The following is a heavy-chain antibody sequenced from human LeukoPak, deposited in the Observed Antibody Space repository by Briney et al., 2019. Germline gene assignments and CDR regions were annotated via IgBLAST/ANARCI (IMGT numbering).Heavy chain of an antibody. J-gene: IGHJ6*03. CDR1: GGSISSYY. CDR2: IYTSGST. Sequence: SETLSLTCTVSGGSISSYYWSWIRQPAGKGLEWIGRIYTSGSTNYNPSLKSRVTMSVDTSKNQFSLKLSSVTAADTAVYYCARGRYQLLWGDYYYYYMDVWGKGTTVTISS. V-gene: IGHV4-4*07. D-gene: IGHD2-2*01. CDR3: ARGRYQLLWGDYYYYYMDV.